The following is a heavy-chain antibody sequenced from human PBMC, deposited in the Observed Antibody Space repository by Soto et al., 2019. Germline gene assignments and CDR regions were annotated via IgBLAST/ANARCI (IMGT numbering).Heavy chain of an antibody. CDR2: INSDGSST. D-gene: IGHD4-17*01. J-gene: IGHJ4*02. CDR1: GFSFSSYW. V-gene: IGHV3-74*01. CDR3: ARVTQNYGDHDAGHFDC. Sequence: EVQLVESGGGLVQPGGSLRLSCAASGFSFSSYWTHWVRQAPGKGLVWVSRINSDGSSTSYADSVKGRFTISRDNAKNTLYLQMNSLRVEDTAVYYCARVTQNYGDHDAGHFDCWGQGTLVTVSS.